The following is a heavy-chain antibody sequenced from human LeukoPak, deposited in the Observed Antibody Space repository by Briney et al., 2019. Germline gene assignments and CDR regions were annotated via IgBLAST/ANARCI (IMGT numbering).Heavy chain of an antibody. CDR3: ARGPYAYTSSATLGSYNWFDP. D-gene: IGHD2-2*02. V-gene: IGHV5-51*01. CDR2: IYPGDSHT. CDR1: GYSFPNYW. Sequence: GESLKISCKGSGYSFPNYWIGWVRQMPGKGLEWMGIIYPGDSHTRYSPSFQDQVTVSVDKSISTAYLQWSSLKASDTAMYYCARGPYAYTSSATLGSYNWFDPWGQGSLVTVSS. J-gene: IGHJ5*02.